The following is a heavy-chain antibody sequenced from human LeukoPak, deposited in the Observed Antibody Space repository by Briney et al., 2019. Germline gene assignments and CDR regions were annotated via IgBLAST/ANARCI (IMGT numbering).Heavy chain of an antibody. CDR3: ARAVRYSYGYDLPDY. D-gene: IGHD5-18*01. CDR2: INHSGST. V-gene: IGHV4-34*01. J-gene: IGHJ4*02. CDR1: GGSFSGYY. Sequence: PSETLSLTCAVYGGSFSGYYWSWIRQPPGKGLEWIGEINHSGSTNYNPSLKSRVTISVDKSKNQFSLKLSSVTAADTAVYYCARAVRYSYGYDLPDYWGQGTLVTVSS.